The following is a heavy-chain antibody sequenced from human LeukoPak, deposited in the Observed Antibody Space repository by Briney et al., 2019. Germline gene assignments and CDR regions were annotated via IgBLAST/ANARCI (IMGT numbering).Heavy chain of an antibody. V-gene: IGHV3-11*01. Sequence: GGSPRLSCAASGFTFSDYYMSWIRQAPGKGLEWVSYISSSGSTIYYADSVKGRFTISRDNAKNSLYLQMNSLRAEDTAVYYCARDHYYDSSGYFLGYWGQGTLVTVSS. CDR2: ISSSGSTI. CDR3: ARDHYYDSSGYFLGY. D-gene: IGHD3-22*01. J-gene: IGHJ4*02. CDR1: GFTFSDYY.